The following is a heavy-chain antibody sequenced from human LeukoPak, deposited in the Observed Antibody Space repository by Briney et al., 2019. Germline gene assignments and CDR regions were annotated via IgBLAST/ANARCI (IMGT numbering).Heavy chain of an antibody. V-gene: IGHV4-39*07. Sequence: PSETLSLTCTVSGGSISSSSYYWGWIRQPPGKGLEWIGSIYYSGSTYYNPSLKSRVTISVDTSKNQFSLKLSSVTAADTAVYYCAREPTIAAAGTYHFDYWGQGTLVTVSS. J-gene: IGHJ4*02. CDR2: IYYSGST. CDR3: AREPTIAAAGTYHFDY. D-gene: IGHD6-13*01. CDR1: GGSISSSSYY.